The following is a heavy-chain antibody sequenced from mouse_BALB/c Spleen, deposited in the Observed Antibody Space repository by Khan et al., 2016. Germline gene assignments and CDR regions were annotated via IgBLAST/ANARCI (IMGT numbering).Heavy chain of an antibody. CDR1: GFTFSNYW. J-gene: IGHJ3*01. Sequence: EVKLEVSGGGLVQPGGSMKLSCVASGFTFSNYWMNWVRQSPEKGLEWVAEIRLKSNNYATHYAESVKGRFTISRDDSKSSVYLQMNSLRAEDTGIYYCTTGLAYWGQGTLVTDSA. CDR3: TTGLAY. CDR2: IRLKSNNYAT. V-gene: IGHV6-6*02.